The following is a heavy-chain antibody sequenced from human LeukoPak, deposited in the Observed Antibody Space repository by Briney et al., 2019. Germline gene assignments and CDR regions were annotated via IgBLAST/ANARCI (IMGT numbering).Heavy chain of an antibody. Sequence: GGSLRLSCAASGFTFSNYGIHWVRQAPGKGLEWVAVISYDGSNKYYAESVKGRFTISRDNSKNTLSLQMYSLRAEDTAVYYCAKGYGFDSSGSEHYFENWGQGILVTVSS. CDR1: GFTFSNYG. CDR2: ISYDGSNK. V-gene: IGHV3-30*18. J-gene: IGHJ4*02. D-gene: IGHD3-22*01. CDR3: AKGYGFDSSGSEHYFEN.